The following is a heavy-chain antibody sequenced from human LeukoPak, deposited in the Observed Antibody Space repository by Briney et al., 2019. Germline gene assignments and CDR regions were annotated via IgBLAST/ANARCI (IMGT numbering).Heavy chain of an antibody. D-gene: IGHD2-15*01. Sequence: SGPTLVNPTQTLTLTCTFSGFSLSTSGVGVGWFRQPPRKALEWLALIYWDDAKRYSPSLKNRLTITQGTSNKQVVLTMTNMDPVDTATYYCAHTVTYSLGDAFDIWGQGTMVTVSS. CDR2: IYWDDAK. CDR1: GFSLSTSGVG. J-gene: IGHJ3*02. V-gene: IGHV2-5*02. CDR3: AHTVTYSLGDAFDI.